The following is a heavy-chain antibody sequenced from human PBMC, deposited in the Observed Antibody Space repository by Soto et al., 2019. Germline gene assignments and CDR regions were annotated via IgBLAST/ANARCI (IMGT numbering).Heavy chain of an antibody. CDR3: ARGNALLYYYDSSGYFDY. CDR1: GGSISSGGYY. V-gene: IGHV4-31*03. CDR2: IYYSGST. J-gene: IGHJ4*02. Sequence: SETLSLTCTVSGGSISSGGYYWSWIRQHPGKGLEWIGYIYYSGSTYYNPSLKSRVTISVDTSKNQFSLKLSSVTAADTAVYYCARGNALLYYYDSSGYFDYWGQGTLVTVSS. D-gene: IGHD3-22*01.